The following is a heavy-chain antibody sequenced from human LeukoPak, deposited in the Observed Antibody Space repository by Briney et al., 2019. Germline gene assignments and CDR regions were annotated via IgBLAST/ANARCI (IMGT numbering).Heavy chain of an antibody. V-gene: IGHV3-33*08. J-gene: IGHJ6*02. CDR1: GFTFSSYG. CDR2: IWYDGSNK. CDR3: ARDKPFYGMDV. Sequence: GTSLRLSCAASGFTFSSYGMHWVRQAPGKGLEWVAVIWYDGSNKYYADSVKGRFTISRDNSKNTLYLQMNSLRAEDTAVYYCARDKPFYGMDVWGQGTTVTVSS.